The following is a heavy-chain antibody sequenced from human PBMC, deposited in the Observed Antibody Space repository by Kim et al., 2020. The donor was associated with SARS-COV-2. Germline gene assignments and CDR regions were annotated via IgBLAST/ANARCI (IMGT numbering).Heavy chain of an antibody. D-gene: IGHD3-3*01. CDR1: GGSISSYY. J-gene: IGHJ3*02. CDR2: IYYSGST. Sequence: SETLSLTCTVSGGSISSYYWSWIRQPPGKGLEWIGYIYYSGSTNYNPSLKSRVTISVDTSKNQFSLKLSSVTAADTAVYYCARRGLGSDFWSGYPPYSAFDIWGQATMVTVST. CDR3: ARRGLGSDFWSGYPPYSAFDI. V-gene: IGHV4-59*08.